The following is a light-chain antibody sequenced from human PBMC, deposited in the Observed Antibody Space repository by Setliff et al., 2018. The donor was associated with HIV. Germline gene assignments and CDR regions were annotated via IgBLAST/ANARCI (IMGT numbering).Light chain of an antibody. J-gene: IGLJ1*01. V-gene: IGLV2-23*01. CDR2: QAT. Sequence: QSVLTQPASVSGSPGQSITISCTGTSNDVGRYDLVSWYQQHPARAPKLIIYQATRRPSGVSNRFSGFKSGNVASLTISGLQAEDEADYYCCSNTGSNTFVFGTGTKVTVL. CDR1: SNDVGRYDL. CDR3: CSNTGSNTFV.